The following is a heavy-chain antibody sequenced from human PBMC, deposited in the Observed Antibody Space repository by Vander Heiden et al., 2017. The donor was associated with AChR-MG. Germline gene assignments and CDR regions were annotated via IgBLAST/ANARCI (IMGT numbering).Heavy chain of an antibody. CDR3: ARDYDSSGAFDY. J-gene: IGHJ4*02. V-gene: IGHV4-31*03. D-gene: IGHD3-22*01. CDR1: GGSISSGCYY. Sequence: QVRLQESGPGLVKPSQPLSLPRPFSGGSISSGCYYWSWIRQHPGKGLEWIGYIYYSGSTYYNPSLKSRVTISVDTSKNQFSLKLSSVTAADTAVYYCARDYDSSGAFDYWGQGTLVTVSS. CDR2: IYYSGST.